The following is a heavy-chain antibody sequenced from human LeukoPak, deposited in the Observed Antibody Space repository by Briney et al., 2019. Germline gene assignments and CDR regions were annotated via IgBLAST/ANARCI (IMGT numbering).Heavy chain of an antibody. V-gene: IGHV1-46*01. Sequence: ASVKVSCKASGYTFTSYYMHWVRQAPGQGLEWMGIINTSGGSTSYAQKFPGTVTMTRAISTSTVYMELSGLRSEDTAVYYCARVGSSSRWGGYFDYWAREPCSPSPQ. J-gene: IGHJ4*02. CDR2: INTSGGST. CDR3: ARVGSSSRWGGYFDY. CDR1: GYTFTSYY. D-gene: IGHD6-6*01.